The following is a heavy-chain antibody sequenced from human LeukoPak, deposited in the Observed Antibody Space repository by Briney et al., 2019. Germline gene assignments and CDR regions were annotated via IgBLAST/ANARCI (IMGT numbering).Heavy chain of an antibody. J-gene: IGHJ4*02. CDR2: ISRSSSYI. CDR1: GFTFSDYT. CDR3: ARGRSGWYTFDS. Sequence: GGSLRLSCAASGFTFSDYTMNWVLQAPGKGLEWVSSISRSSSYIYYPDSVKGRFTISRDNAENSLYLQMNSLSAEDTAVYYCARGRSGWYTFDSWGQGTLVTVSS. D-gene: IGHD6-19*01. V-gene: IGHV3-21*01.